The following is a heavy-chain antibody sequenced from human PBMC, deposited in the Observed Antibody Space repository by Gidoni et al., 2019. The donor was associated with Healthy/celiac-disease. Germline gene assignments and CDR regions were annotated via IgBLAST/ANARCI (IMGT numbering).Heavy chain of an antibody. CDR2: IYYSGST. CDR3: ARLSSGL. J-gene: IGHJ4*02. Sequence: QMQLQESGPGLVKPSETLSLPCPVSGGSISSSSNYWGWIRQPPGRGREWIGSIYYSGSTYYNPSLKSRVTISVDTSKNQCSLKLSSVTAADTAVYYCARLSSGLWGQGTLVTVSS. V-gene: IGHV4-39*01. D-gene: IGHD3-22*01. CDR1: GGSISSSSNY.